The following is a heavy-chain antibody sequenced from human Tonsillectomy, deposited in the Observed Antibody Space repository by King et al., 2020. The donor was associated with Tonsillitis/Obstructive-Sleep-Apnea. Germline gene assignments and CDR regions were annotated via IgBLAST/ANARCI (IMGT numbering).Heavy chain of an antibody. CDR1: GGSISSYY. D-gene: IGHD2-2*01. Sequence: VQLQESGPGLVKPSETLSLTCTVTGGSISSYYWTWIRQPPGKGLEWVGHIHYSGSTTYNPSLKSRATISVDTSKSQFSLRLSSVTAADTAMYYCARLGFCYSNRCLPDSWGPGTLVTVAS. CDR3: ARLGFCYSNRCLPDS. CDR2: IHYSGST. V-gene: IGHV4-59*01. J-gene: IGHJ4*02.